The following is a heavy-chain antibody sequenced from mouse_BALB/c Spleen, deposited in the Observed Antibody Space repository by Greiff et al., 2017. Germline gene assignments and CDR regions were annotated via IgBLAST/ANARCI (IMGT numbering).Heavy chain of an antibody. CDR1: GYTFTSYW. Sequence: VQLQQPGAELVRPGASVKLSCKASGYTFTSYWINWVKQRPGQGLEWIGNIYPSDSYTNYNQKFKDKATLTVDKSSSTAYMQLSSPTSEDSAVYYCTRKNLGFDYWGQGTTLTVSS. D-gene: IGHD4-1*01. J-gene: IGHJ2*01. CDR3: TRKNLGFDY. V-gene: IGHV1-69*02. CDR2: IYPSDSYT.